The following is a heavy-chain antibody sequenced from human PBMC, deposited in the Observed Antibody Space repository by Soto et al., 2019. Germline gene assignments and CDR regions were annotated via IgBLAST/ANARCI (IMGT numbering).Heavy chain of an antibody. CDR2: IIPILGIA. J-gene: IGHJ5*02. D-gene: IGHD6-13*01. V-gene: IGHV1-69*02. CDR1: GGTFSSYT. CDR3: ARGIAAAGSTDNWFDP. Sequence: GASVKVSWKASGGTFSSYTISWVRQAPGQGLEWMGRIIPILGIANYAQKFQGRVTITADKSTSTAYMELSSLRSEDTAVYYCARGIAAAGSTDNWFDPWGQGTLVTVSS.